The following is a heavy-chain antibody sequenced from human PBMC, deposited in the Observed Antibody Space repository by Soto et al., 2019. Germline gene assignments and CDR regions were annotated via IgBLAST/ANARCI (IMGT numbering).Heavy chain of an antibody. D-gene: IGHD3-3*01. V-gene: IGHV3-33*01. CDR3: ARRPERFLEWLLYHDYYMDV. Sequence: QVQLVESGGGVVQPGRSLRLSCAASGFTFSSYGMHWVRQAPGKGLEWVAVIWYDGSNKYYADSVKGRFTVSRDNSKNTLYMQMNSLRGEDTAVYYCARRPERFLEWLLYHDYYMDVWGKGTTVTVSS. CDR2: IWYDGSNK. CDR1: GFTFSSYG. J-gene: IGHJ6*03.